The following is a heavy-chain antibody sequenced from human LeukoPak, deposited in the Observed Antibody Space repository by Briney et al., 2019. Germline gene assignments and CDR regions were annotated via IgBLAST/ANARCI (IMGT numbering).Heavy chain of an antibody. Sequence: GASVKVSCKASGYTFTSYYMHWVRQAPGQGLEWMGGIIPIFGTANYAQKFQGRVTITADESTSTAYMELSSLRSEDTAVYYCARTPNLIAVAGNYYFDYWGQGTLVTVSS. CDR2: IIPIFGTA. CDR1: GYTFTSYY. CDR3: ARTPNLIAVAGNYYFDY. J-gene: IGHJ4*02. V-gene: IGHV1-69*13. D-gene: IGHD6-19*01.